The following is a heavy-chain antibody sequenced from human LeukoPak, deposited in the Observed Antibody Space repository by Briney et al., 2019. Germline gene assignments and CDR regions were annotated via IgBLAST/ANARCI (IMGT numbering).Heavy chain of an antibody. Sequence: GGSLRLSCAASGFTFSSYGMNWARQAQGRGLEWVSVFFRGGDTYYGDSVKGRFTISRDDSKNTVHLQMNSLRAEDTAVYYCVRQSFTYNSGWYWVDHWGQGILVTVSS. CDR2: FFRGGDT. D-gene: IGHD6-19*01. J-gene: IGHJ5*02. V-gene: IGHV3-66*04. CDR1: GFTFSSYG. CDR3: VRQSFTYNSGWYWVDH.